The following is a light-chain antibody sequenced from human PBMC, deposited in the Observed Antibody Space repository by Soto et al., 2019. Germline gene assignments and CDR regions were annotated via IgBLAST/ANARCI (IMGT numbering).Light chain of an antibody. V-gene: IGKV3-15*01. CDR2: GVS. J-gene: IGKJ4*01. CDR1: QSVSSN. Sequence: EIVMTQSPATLSVSPGERATLSCRASQSVSSNLAWYQQKPGQAPRLLIYGVSTRATGIPARFSGSGSGTEFTLTISSLQSEDFAVYYRQHYNNRPLTFGGGTKVDIK. CDR3: QHYNNRPLT.